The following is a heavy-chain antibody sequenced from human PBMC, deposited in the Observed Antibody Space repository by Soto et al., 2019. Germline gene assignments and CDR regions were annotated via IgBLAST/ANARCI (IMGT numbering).Heavy chain of an antibody. CDR3: VWGSYRYTEASDY. Sequence: QVQLVQSGAEVKKPGASVKVSCKASGYTFASYAIHWVRQAPGQRLEWMGWINARNGNTKYSQKFQGRVTITRDTSASTAYMELSSLRSEGTAVYYCVWGSYRYTEASDYWGQGTLVTVSS. D-gene: IGHD3-16*02. J-gene: IGHJ4*02. CDR2: INARNGNT. CDR1: GYTFASYA. V-gene: IGHV1-3*01.